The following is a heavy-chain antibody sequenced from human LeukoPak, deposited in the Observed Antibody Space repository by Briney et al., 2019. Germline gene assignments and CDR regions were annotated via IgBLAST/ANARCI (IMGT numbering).Heavy chain of an antibody. Sequence: SSETLSLTCTVSGGSISSYHWIWIRQPPGKGLEWIGYIYYSGSTNYNPSLKSRVTISVDTSKNQFSLKLSSVTAADTAVYYCARGPPTLRQQLTLWYYFDYWGQGTLVTVSS. J-gene: IGHJ4*02. CDR3: ARGPPTLRQQLTLWYYFDY. CDR2: IYYSGST. V-gene: IGHV4-59*01. CDR1: GGSISSYH. D-gene: IGHD6-13*01.